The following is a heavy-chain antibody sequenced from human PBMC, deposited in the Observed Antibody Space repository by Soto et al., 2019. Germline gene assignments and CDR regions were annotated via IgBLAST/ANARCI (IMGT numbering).Heavy chain of an antibody. J-gene: IGHJ4*02. CDR3: ARDLDASGSYYTDY. CDR1: GYTFSSMG. CDR2: ISSYKGNT. Sequence: ASVQDTCKASGYTFSSMGISWLRQSAGQGLDWMGWISSYKGNTHYEQGLQGRVTMTTDTSTSTAYMELRSLRSDDTAVYYCARDLDASGSYYTDYWGQGTLVTVSS. D-gene: IGHD3-10*01. V-gene: IGHV1-18*01.